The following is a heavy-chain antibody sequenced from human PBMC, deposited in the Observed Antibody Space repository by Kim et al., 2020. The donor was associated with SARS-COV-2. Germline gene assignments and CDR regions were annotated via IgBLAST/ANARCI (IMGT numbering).Heavy chain of an antibody. V-gene: IGHV4-31*02. J-gene: IGHJ5*02. CDR3: TTMIRGAPGWFDP. D-gene: IGHD3-10*01. Sequence: CNPSLKSRVTLSVDTSKNQFSLKLGSVTAADTAVYYCTTMIRGAPGWFDPWGQGTLVTVSS.